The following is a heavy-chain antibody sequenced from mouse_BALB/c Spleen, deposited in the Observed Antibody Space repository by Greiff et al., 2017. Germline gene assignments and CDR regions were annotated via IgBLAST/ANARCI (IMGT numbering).Heavy chain of an antibody. CDR2: INPYNDGT. D-gene: IGHD1-1*01. J-gene: IGHJ2*01. V-gene: IGHV1-14*01. CDR1: GYTFTSYV. Sequence: VQLQQSGPELVKPGASVKMSCKASGYTFTSYVMHWVKQKPGQGLEWIGYINPYNDGTKYNEKFKGKATLTSDKSSSTAYMELSSLTSEDSAVYYCARDYGSSYDYFDYWGQGTTLTVSS. CDR3: ARDYGSSYDYFDY.